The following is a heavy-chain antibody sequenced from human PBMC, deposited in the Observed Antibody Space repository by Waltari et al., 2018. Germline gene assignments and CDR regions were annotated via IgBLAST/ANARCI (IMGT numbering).Heavy chain of an antibody. CDR3: ARHEWFGELTNNWFDP. Sequence: QLQLQESGPGLVKPSETLSLTCTVSGVSISSISSYWGWIRQPPGKGLEWSGTIHSCGCTYYNPSLKSRVTISGDTSKRQFSLMLSSVTAADTAVYYCARHEWFGELTNNWFDPWGRGTLVTVSS. J-gene: IGHJ5*02. D-gene: IGHD3-10*01. V-gene: IGHV4-39*01. CDR2: IHSCGCT. CDR1: GVSISSISSY.